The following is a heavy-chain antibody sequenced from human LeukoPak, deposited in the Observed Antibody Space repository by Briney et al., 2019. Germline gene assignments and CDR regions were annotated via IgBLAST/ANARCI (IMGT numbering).Heavy chain of an antibody. J-gene: IGHJ4*02. CDR3: ASVAASGYFDY. CDR2: IYHSGST. V-gene: IGHV4-38-2*01. D-gene: IGHD3-10*01. Sequence: SETLSLTCAVSGYSISSGYYWGWIRQPPGKGLEWIGSIYHSGSTSYNPSLKSRVTISVDTSKNQFSLKLSSVTAADTAVYYCASVAASGYFDYWGQGTLVTVSS. CDR1: GYSISSGYY.